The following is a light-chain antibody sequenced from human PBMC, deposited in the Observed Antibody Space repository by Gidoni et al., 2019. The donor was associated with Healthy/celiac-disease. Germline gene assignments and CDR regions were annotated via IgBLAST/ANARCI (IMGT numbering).Light chain of an antibody. J-gene: IGKJ2*04. Sequence: EIVMTQSPATLSVSPGERATLSCRASQRVSSNLAWYQQKPGQAPRLLIYGASTRATGIPARFSGSGSGTEFTLTISRLQSEDFAVYYCQQYNNWPPCSFXQXTKLEIK. CDR1: QRVSSN. CDR2: GAS. CDR3: QQYNNWPPCS. V-gene: IGKV3-15*01.